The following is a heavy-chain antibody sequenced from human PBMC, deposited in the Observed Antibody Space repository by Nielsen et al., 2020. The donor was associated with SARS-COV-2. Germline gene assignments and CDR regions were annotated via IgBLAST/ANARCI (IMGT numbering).Heavy chain of an antibody. V-gene: IGHV4-38-2*02. CDR1: GYSISSGYY. D-gene: IGHD3-10*01. J-gene: IGHJ4*02. Sequence: SETLSLTCTVSGYSISSGYYWGWIRQPPGKGLEWIGSIYHSGSTYYNPSLKSRVTISVDTSKNQFSLQLNSVTAADTAVYYCARGLGASYFDYWGQGTLVTVSS. CDR3: ARGLGASYFDY. CDR2: IYHSGST.